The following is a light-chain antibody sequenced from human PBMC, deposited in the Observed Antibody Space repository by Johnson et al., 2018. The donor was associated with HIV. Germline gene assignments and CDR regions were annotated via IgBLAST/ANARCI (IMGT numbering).Light chain of an antibody. CDR3: GTWDTSLTTGGV. J-gene: IGLJ1*01. V-gene: IGLV1-51*02. CDR2: EIN. Sequence: QSVLTQPPSVSAAPGQKVTISCSGSNSNIGNNYVSWYQQLPGTAPTLLISEINYRPSGIPDRFSGSKSGTSATLGLTGLQTADEADYYCGTWDTSLTTGGVFGTGTKVTVL. CDR1: NSNIGNNY.